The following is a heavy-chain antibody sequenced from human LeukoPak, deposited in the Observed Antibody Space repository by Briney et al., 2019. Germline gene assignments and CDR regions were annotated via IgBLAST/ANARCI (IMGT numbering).Heavy chain of an antibody. Sequence: GASVKVSCKASGYTFTGYYMHWVRQAPGQGLEWMGWINPNSGGTNYAQKFQGRVTMTRDTSISTAYMELSRLRSDDTAVYYCAASNYDFWSGYYSAVESFDYWGQGTLVTVSS. CDR2: INPNSGGT. CDR1: GYTFTGYY. J-gene: IGHJ4*02. CDR3: AASNYDFWSGYYSAVESFDY. V-gene: IGHV1-2*02. D-gene: IGHD3-3*01.